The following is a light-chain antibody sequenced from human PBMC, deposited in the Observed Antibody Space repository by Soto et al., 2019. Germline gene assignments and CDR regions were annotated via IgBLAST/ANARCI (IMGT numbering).Light chain of an antibody. V-gene: IGKV1-9*01. CDR3: QQLNSYPLLT. CDR1: QGISSY. CDR2: AAS. J-gene: IGKJ4*01. Sequence: DIQLTQSPSSLSASVGDRVTITCRASQGISSYLAWCQQKPGKAPKLLIYAASTLQSGVPSRFSGSGSGTDFTLTISSLQPEDFATYYCQQLNSYPLLTFGGGTKVDIK.